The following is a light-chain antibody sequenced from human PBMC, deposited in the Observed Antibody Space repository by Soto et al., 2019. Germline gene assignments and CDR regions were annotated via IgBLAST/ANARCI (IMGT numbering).Light chain of an antibody. CDR1: QSISNW. J-gene: IGKJ1*01. CDR3: QQYVSYSRT. V-gene: IGKV1-5*03. CDR2: KAS. Sequence: DIQMTQSPSTLSASVGDRVTITCRASQSISNWLAWYQQKPGKAPKLLIYKASSLEGGVPSRFSGSGSGTAFTLPISCLQPDDFATYYCQQYVSYSRTFGQGTKVEIK.